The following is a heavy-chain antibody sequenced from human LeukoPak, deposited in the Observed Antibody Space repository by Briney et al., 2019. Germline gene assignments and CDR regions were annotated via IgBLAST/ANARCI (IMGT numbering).Heavy chain of an antibody. Sequence: SETLSLTCTVSGGSISSDIYYWGWLRQPPGKGLEWLGSIYYTGSTSYNPSLKSRVTISVDTSKSQFSLKLTSVTAADTAVYYCARNMGWGVIPFDYWGQGTLVTVSS. J-gene: IGHJ4*02. CDR3: ARNMGWGVIPFDY. CDR2: IYYTGST. D-gene: IGHD3-10*01. CDR1: GGSISSDIYY. V-gene: IGHV4-39*01.